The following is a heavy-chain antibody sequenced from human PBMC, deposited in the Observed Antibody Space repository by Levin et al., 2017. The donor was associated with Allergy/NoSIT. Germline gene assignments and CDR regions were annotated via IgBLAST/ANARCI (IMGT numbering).Heavy chain of an antibody. V-gene: IGHV3-33*01. J-gene: IGHJ2*01. Sequence: GESLKISCAASGFTFSSYGMHWVRQAPGKGLEWVAVIWYDGSNKYYADSVKGRFTISRDNSKNTLYLQMNSLRAEDTAVYYCARERYCSGGSCTYWYFDLWGRGTLVTVSS. D-gene: IGHD2-15*01. CDR3: ARERYCSGGSCTYWYFDL. CDR2: IWYDGSNK. CDR1: GFTFSSYG.